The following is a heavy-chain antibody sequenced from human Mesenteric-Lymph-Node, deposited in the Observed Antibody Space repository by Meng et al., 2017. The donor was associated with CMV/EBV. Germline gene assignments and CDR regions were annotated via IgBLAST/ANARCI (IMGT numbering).Heavy chain of an antibody. D-gene: IGHD6-25*01. CDR1: GGSISSSSYY. J-gene: IGHJ4*02. V-gene: IGHV4-39*07. CDR3: ARYVVYSSGWENDY. Sequence: SETLSLTCTVSGGSISSSSYYWGWIRQPPGKGLEWIGSIYYSGSTYYNPSLKSRVTISVDTSKNQFSLKLSSVTAADTAVYYCARYVVYSSGWENDYWGQGTLVTVSS. CDR2: IYYSGST.